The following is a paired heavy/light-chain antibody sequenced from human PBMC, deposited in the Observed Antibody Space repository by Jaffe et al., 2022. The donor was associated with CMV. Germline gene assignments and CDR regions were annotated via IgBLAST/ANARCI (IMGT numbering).Heavy chain of an antibody. J-gene: IGHJ4*02. D-gene: IGHD3-3*01. V-gene: IGHV3-23*01. CDR3: AKGWVVIERALGGFDY. CDR2: ISGSGDST. Sequence: EVQVLESGGGLEQPGGSLRLSCTASGFTFSDYAMTWVRQAPGKGLEWVAGISGSGDSTYYADSVKGRFTISRDNSKNTVFLQMNNLRVEDTAVYYCAKGWVVIERALGGFDYWGQGTLVTVSS. CDR1: GFTFSDYA.
Light chain of an antibody. J-gene: IGKJ4*01. Sequence: DIQMTQSPSSLSASVGDRIIITCRASQTISVYLNWYRQKPGKAPELLIYTASTLQHGVPSRFSGSGSGTDFTLTISSLRPEDFATYFCQQTYSIPLTFGGGTRVEIK. CDR3: QQTYSIPLT. CDR1: QTISVY. V-gene: IGKV1-39*01. CDR2: TAS.